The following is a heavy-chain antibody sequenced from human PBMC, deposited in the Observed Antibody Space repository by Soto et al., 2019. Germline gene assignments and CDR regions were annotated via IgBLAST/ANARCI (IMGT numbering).Heavy chain of an antibody. Sequence: QVQLVQSGAEVKKPGASVKVSCKVSGYTLTDLYMQWVRQAPGKGLEWMGGFDPEDGERIYAQKSQGRVIMTEDTDTDTEYMELSSLRSEDTAVYYCATHRSGRFLEWFPEGSLGYWGQGTLVTVSS. CDR1: GYTLTDLY. CDR2: FDPEDGER. V-gene: IGHV1-24*01. J-gene: IGHJ4*02. D-gene: IGHD3-3*01. CDR3: ATHRSGRFLEWFPEGSLGY.